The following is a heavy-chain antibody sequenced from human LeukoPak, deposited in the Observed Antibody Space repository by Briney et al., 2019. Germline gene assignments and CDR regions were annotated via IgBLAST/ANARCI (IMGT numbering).Heavy chain of an antibody. CDR3: ASSGSYRFDY. J-gene: IGHJ4*02. CDR2: ITASGTAM. CDR1: GFTFSSYS. D-gene: IGHD1-26*01. Sequence: GGSLRLSCAASGFTFSSYSMNWVRQAPGKGLEWVSHITASGTAMFYADSVKGRFTISRDNAKNSLYLQMNSLRDEDTAVYYCASSGSYRFDYWGQGTLVTVSS. V-gene: IGHV3-48*02.